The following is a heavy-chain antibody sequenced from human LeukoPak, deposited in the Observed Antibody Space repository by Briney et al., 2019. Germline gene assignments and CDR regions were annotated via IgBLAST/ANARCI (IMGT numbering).Heavy chain of an antibody. CDR3: ARENLNYYGSGSYLY. CDR2: INPETGAT. J-gene: IGHJ4*02. V-gene: IGHV1-2*02. Sequence: GASVKVSCKASGYPFSGYYIHWVRQGPGQGLEWLGWINPETGATKYAERFEGRVTLTRDKSVTTVHMELSGLRSDDSAVYYCARENLNYYGSGSYLYWGQGSQVTVSS. D-gene: IGHD3-10*01. CDR1: GYPFSGYY.